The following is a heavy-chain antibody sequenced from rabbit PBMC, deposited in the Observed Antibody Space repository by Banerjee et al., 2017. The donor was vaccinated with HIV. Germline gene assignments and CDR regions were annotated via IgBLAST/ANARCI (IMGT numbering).Heavy chain of an antibody. CDR3: ASGYSDIVFNL. CDR1: GFDFSNSYW. CDR2: GYIGSSGST. D-gene: IGHD1-1*01. J-gene: IGHJ4*01. V-gene: IGHV1S45*01. Sequence: QEQLEESGGDLVKPGASLTLTCTASGFDFSNSYWISWVRQAPGKGLEWIACGYIGSSGSTYYASWAKGRFTISKTSSTTVTLQMTSLTAADTATYFCASGYSDIVFNLWGQGTLVTVS.